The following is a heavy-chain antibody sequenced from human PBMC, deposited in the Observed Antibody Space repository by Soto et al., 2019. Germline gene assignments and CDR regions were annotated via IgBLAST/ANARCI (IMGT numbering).Heavy chain of an antibody. CDR3: AREGPQYCSSTSCYVWFDP. Sequence: GESLKISCAASGFTFDDYGMSWVRQAPGKGLEWVSGINWNGGSTGYADSVKGRFTISRDNAKNSLYLQMNSLRAEDTALYHCAREGPQYCSSTSCYVWFDPWGQGTLVTVSS. J-gene: IGHJ5*02. D-gene: IGHD2-2*01. CDR1: GFTFDDYG. CDR2: INWNGGST. V-gene: IGHV3-20*01.